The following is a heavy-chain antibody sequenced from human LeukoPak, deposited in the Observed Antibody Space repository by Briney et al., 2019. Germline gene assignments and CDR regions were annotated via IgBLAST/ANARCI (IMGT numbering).Heavy chain of an antibody. CDR2: IYSDNT. D-gene: IGHD1-7*01. CDR1: GFTVSSNS. Sequence: PGGSLRLSCTVSGFTVSSNSMSWVRQAPGKGLEWVSFIYSDNTHYSDSVKGRFTISRDNAKNSLYLQMNSLRAEDTAVYYCARDPTELGAFDIWGQGTMVTVSS. V-gene: IGHV3-53*01. CDR3: ARDPTELGAFDI. J-gene: IGHJ3*02.